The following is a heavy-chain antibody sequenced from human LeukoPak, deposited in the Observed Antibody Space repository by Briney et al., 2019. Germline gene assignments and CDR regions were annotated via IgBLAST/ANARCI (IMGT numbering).Heavy chain of an antibody. CDR3: AKALRYFDWLLSSSFDY. J-gene: IGHJ4*02. CDR1: GCTFSSYA. Sequence: GESLRLSCAASGCTFSSYAMHWVRQAPGKGLEWVAVISYVGSNKYYADSVKGRFTISRDNSKNTLYLQMNSLRAEDTAVYYCAKALRYFDWLLSSSFDYWGQGTLVTVSS. D-gene: IGHD3-9*01. CDR2: ISYVGSNK. V-gene: IGHV3-30-3*02.